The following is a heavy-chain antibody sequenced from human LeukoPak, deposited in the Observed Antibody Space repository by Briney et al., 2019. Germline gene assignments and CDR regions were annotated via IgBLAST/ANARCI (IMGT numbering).Heavy chain of an antibody. V-gene: IGHV4-59*12. J-gene: IGHJ2*01. CDR3: ARGGFSYWYFDL. CDR1: GGSISSYY. D-gene: IGHD3-10*01. Sequence: PSETLSLTCTVSGGSISSYYWSWIRQPPGKGLEWIGYIYYSGSTNYNPSLKSRVTISVDTSKNQFSLKLSSVTAADTAVYYCARGGFSYWYFDLWGRGTLVTVSS. CDR2: IYYSGST.